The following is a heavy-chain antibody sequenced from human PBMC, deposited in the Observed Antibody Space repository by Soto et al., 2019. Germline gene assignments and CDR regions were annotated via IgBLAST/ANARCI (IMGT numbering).Heavy chain of an antibody. CDR2: ISSSSSTI. CDR3: ARSLLTGRRWFDP. CDR1: GLACSCYS. D-gene: IGHD7-27*01. Sequence: GGSLRLSCEASGLACSCYSMNWVRQAPGKGLEWVSYISSSSSTIYYADSVKGRFTISRDNAKNSLYLQMNSLRAEDTAVYYSARSLLTGRRWFDPWGQGTLVTVSS. J-gene: IGHJ5*02. V-gene: IGHV3-48*01.